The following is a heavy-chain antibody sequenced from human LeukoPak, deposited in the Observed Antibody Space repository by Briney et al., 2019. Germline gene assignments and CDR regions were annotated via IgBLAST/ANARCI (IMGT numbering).Heavy chain of an antibody. CDR3: AKVGDRSRGWFGELPGDAFDI. V-gene: IGHV3-23*01. CDR1: GFTFSIYA. Sequence: GGSLRLSCAASGFTFSIYAMSWVRQAPGKGLEWVSAISGSGGITYYADSVKGRFTISSDNSKDTLYLQVNSLRVEDTPGYYFAKVGDRSRGWFGELPGDAFDIWGQGTMVTVSS. J-gene: IGHJ3*02. D-gene: IGHD3-10*01. CDR2: ISGSGGIT.